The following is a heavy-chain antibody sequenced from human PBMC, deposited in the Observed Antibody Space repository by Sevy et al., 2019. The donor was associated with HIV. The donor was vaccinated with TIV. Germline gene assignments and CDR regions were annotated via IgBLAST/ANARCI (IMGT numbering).Heavy chain of an antibody. CDR3: AGGGAAAGITYYYYYGMDV. V-gene: IGHV4-34*01. J-gene: IGHJ6*02. CDR2: INHSGST. D-gene: IGHD6-13*01. Sequence: SETLSLTCAVYGGSFSGYYWSWIRQPPGKGLEWIGEINHSGSTNYNPSLKSRLTISVDTSKNQFSLKLSSRAAAETAVYYCAGGGAAAGITYYYYYGMDVWGQGTTVTVSS. CDR1: GGSFSGYY.